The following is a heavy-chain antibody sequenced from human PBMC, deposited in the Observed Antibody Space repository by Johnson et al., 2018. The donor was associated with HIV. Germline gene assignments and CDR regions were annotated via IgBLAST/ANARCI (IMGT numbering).Heavy chain of an antibody. CDR2: TSYDGNNK. Sequence: QMQLVESGGGVVQPGGSVKLSCEGSGFTFSGSAMHWVRQAPGKGLEWVAVTSYDGNNKYYADSVKGRFTISRDISMHTMYLQMNSLRAEDTAVYYCARPVAGMNDAFDIWGQGTMVTVSS. D-gene: IGHD6-19*01. CDR3: ARPVAGMNDAFDI. J-gene: IGHJ3*02. CDR1: GFTFSGSA. V-gene: IGHV3-30-3*01.